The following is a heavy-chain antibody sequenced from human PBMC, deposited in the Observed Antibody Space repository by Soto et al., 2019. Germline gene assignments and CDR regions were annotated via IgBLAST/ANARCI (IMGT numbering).Heavy chain of an antibody. CDR1: GFTFDDYA. D-gene: IGHD6-19*01. CDR3: AKDLIAVAGGSFRH. CDR2: ITWNSGNI. J-gene: IGHJ4*02. Sequence: EVRLVESGGGLVQPGRSLRLSCAASGFTFDDYAMHWVRQAPGKGLEWVSSITWNSGNIAYADSLRVRFTISRDNAKNSLELQMNSLRAEDTALYYCAKDLIAVAGGSFRHWGQGTLVTVSS. V-gene: IGHV3-9*01.